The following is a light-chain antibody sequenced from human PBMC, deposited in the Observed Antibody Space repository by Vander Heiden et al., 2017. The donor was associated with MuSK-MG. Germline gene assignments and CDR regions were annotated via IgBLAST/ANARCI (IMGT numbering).Light chain of an antibody. J-gene: IGLJ3*02. CDR1: SSDIGGYNY. CDR2: DVT. CDR3: SSYAGSNSVM. V-gene: IGLV2-8*01. Sequence: QSALTQPPSASRSPGPSVTISCTGTSSDIGGYNYVAWYQQHPGKAPKLIIFDVTKRPSGVPDRFSGSRSGNTASLTVSGLLAEDDADYYCSSYAGSNSVMFGGGTRLTVL.